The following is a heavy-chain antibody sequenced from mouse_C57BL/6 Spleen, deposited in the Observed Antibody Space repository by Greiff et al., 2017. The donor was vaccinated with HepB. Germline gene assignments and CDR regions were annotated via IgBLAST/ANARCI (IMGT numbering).Heavy chain of an antibody. Sequence: QVQLKESGPELVKPGASVKISCKASGYAFSSSWMNWVKQRPGKGLEWIGRIYPGDGDTNYNGKFKGKATLTADKSSSTAYMQLSSLTSEDSAVYFCARDSSGSYYFDYWGQGTTLTVSS. CDR2: IYPGDGDT. J-gene: IGHJ2*01. CDR3: ARDSSGSYYFDY. V-gene: IGHV1-82*01. D-gene: IGHD3-2*02. CDR1: GYAFSSSW.